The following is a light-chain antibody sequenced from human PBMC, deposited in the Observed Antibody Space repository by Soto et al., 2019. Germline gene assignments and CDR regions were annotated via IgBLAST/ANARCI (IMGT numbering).Light chain of an antibody. J-gene: IGLJ1*01. CDR3: SSLSSDCNSHYV. Sequence: QSVLTQPPSASGSPGQSITISCTGTSSDVGRYNFVSWYQQHPGKAPKLMIFEVTKRHSGVPDRFSGSKSGNTDSLTVSGLQVEDDAEYYCSSLSSDCNSHYVFGTGTKVTVL. V-gene: IGLV2-8*01. CDR1: SSDVGRYNF. CDR2: EVT.